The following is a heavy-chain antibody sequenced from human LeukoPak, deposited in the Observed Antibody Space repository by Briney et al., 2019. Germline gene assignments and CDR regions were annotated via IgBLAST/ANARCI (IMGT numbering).Heavy chain of an antibody. V-gene: IGHV3-11*04. D-gene: IGHD3-22*01. J-gene: IGHJ5*02. CDR3: ARNYAYYYDSSGYYTT. CDR2: ISSSGSTI. Sequence: GGSLRLSXAASGFTFSDYYMSWIRQAPGKGLEWVSYISSSGSTIYYADSVKGRFTISRDNAKNSLYLQMNSLRAEDTAVYYCARNYAYYYDSSGYYTTWGQGTLVTVSS. CDR1: GFTFSDYY.